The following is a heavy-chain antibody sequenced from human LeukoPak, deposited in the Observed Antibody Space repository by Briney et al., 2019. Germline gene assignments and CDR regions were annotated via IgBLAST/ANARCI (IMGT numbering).Heavy chain of an antibody. D-gene: IGHD3-3*01. CDR1: GFTVSSNY. J-gene: IGHJ4*02. Sequence: GGSLRLSCAPSGFTVSSNYMSWVRQAPGKGLEWASVIYSGGTTYYADSVKGRFTISRDNSMNTLYLQMNSLRAEDTAVYYCARDLRLTTIFGVVSNWGQGTLVTVSS. CDR3: ARDLRLTTIFGVVSN. CDR2: IYSGGTT. V-gene: IGHV3-66*02.